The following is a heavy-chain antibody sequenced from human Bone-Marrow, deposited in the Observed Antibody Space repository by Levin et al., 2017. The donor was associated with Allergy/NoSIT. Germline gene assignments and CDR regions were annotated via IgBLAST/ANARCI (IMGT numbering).Heavy chain of an antibody. CDR1: GFTFSDAW. CDR3: STALTWTGGSY. V-gene: IGHV3-15*01. Sequence: ETLSLTCAGSGFTFSDAWLTWVRQPPGKGLEWVGRIKSKVSGGTSDYGSAVKGRFTISRDDSENMIYLQMNSLKTEDTAIYYCSTALTWTGGSYWGQGTLVTVSS. J-gene: IGHJ4*02. D-gene: IGHD3-9*01. CDR2: IKSKVSGGTS.